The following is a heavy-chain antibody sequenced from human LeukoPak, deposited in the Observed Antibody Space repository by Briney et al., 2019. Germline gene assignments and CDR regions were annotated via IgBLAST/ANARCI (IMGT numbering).Heavy chain of an antibody. V-gene: IGHV1-8*01. D-gene: IGHD1-26*01. Sequence: GASVKVSCKASGFTFTSYDINWVRQASGQGLEWMGWMNPNNGNTGYAQKFQGRVTMTRDTSISTAYMELRDLRSEDTAVYYCARDLTGGSYPPGAAFDIWGQGTMVTVSS. CDR1: GFTFTSYD. CDR2: MNPNNGNT. J-gene: IGHJ3*02. CDR3: ARDLTGGSYPPGAAFDI.